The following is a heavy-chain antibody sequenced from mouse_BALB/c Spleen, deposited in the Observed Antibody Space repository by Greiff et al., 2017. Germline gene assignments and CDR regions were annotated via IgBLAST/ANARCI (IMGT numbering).Heavy chain of an antibody. J-gene: IGHJ2*01. CDR2: ISYSGST. CDR1: GYSITSDYA. CDR3: ARCGDWLFDY. D-gene: IGHD3-3*01. Sequence: DVQLVESGPGLVKPSQSLSLTCTVTGYSITSDYAWNWIRQFPGNKLEWMGYISYSGSTSYNPSLKSRISITRDTSKNQFFLQLNSVTTEDTATYYCARCGDWLFDYWGQGTTLTVSS. V-gene: IGHV3-2*02.